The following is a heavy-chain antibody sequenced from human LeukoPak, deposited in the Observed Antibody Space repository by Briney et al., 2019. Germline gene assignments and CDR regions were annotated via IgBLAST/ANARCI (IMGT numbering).Heavy chain of an antibody. CDR1: GFTFSSYW. J-gene: IGHJ4*02. D-gene: IGHD4-17*01. CDR3: ARDLTYGDYPDY. CDR2: IKQDGSEK. V-gene: IGHV3-7*01. Sequence: PGGSLRLSCAVSGFTFSSYWMSWVRQAPGKGLEWVANIKQDGSEKYYVDSVKGRFTISRDNAKNSLYLQMNSLRAEDTAVYYCARDLTYGDYPDYWGQGTLVTVSS.